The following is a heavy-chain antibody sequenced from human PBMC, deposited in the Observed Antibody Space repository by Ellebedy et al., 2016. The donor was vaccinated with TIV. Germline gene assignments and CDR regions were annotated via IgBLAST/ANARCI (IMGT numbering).Heavy chain of an antibody. Sequence: PGGSLRLSCNVSGFDVGNNYVSWVRQAPGKGLEWVSVIHSDGSTYYADSVKGRFSISRDNPKNTVFLQVSRLRADDTAVYFCARSRWAPTGYGYYYGLDVWGQGATVTVSS. D-gene: IGHD1-1*01. V-gene: IGHV3-53*01. J-gene: IGHJ6*02. CDR3: ARSRWAPTGYGYYYGLDV. CDR2: IHSDGST. CDR1: GFDVGNNY.